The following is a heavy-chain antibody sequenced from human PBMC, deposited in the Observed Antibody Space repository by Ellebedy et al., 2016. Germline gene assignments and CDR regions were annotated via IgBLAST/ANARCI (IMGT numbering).Heavy chain of an antibody. CDR1: GFTFNSFA. D-gene: IGHD6-19*01. Sequence: GGSLRLSCAASGFTFNSFAMNWVRQAPGKGLEWVSSISSTGTYIYYADSVKGRFTISRDNSKKSLFLQMNSLTTEDTAVYYCASRARAVAGTDPPRDYYYAMDVWGQGTTVTVSS. CDR2: ISSTGTYI. CDR3: ASRARAVAGTDPPRDYYYAMDV. J-gene: IGHJ6*02. V-gene: IGHV3-21*01.